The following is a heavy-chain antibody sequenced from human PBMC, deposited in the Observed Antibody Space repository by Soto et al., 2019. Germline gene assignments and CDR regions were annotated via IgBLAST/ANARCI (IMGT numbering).Heavy chain of an antibody. CDR1: GGSISGSY. V-gene: IGHV4-59*01. CDR3: ARSVAVPGAHIDY. J-gene: IGHJ4*02. CDR2: VYYTGST. Sequence: PSETLSLTCSGSGGSISGSYWSWIRQSPGKGLEWLGYVYYTGSTNYSPSLRSRVSISVDTSKNEFSLRLSSVTAADTAVYSCARSVAVPGAHIDYWGQGTQVTVSS. D-gene: IGHD6-19*01.